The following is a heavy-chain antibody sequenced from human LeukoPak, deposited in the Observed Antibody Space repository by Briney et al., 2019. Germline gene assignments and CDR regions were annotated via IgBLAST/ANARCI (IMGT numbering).Heavy chain of an antibody. D-gene: IGHD3-10*01. CDR3: ARWEVRLNAFEM. Sequence: RASETLSLTCTISGAFISDHYCTWIRQPPGKGLEWIGYVYYSGSTNYNPSLKSRVTTSVDTSKNQFSLSLSSVTAADTAVYYCARWEVRLNAFEMWGQGTMVTVSS. V-gene: IGHV4-59*08. J-gene: IGHJ3*02. CDR2: VYYSGST. CDR1: GAFISDHY.